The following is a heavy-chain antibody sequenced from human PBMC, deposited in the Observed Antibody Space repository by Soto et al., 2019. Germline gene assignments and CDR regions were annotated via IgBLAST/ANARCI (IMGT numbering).Heavy chain of an antibody. J-gene: IGHJ5*02. Sequence: QVQLQESGPGLVKPSQTLSLTCSVSGGSITSGGFYWSRIRQHPEKGLEWIAYIFHSGSTDYNPSLKSRIIISADTSKNQFSLKLTSVTAADTAVYYCVRGGIAGNWFDPWGQGTLVTVSS. CDR3: VRGGIAGNWFDP. V-gene: IGHV4-31*03. D-gene: IGHD6-13*01. CDR1: GGSITSGGFY. CDR2: IFHSGST.